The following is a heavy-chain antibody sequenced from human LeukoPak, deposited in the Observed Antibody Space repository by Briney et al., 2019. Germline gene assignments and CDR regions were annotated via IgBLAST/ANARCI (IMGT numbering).Heavy chain of an antibody. J-gene: IGHJ4*02. Sequence: GGSLRLSCAASGFSFSNYAMSWVRQAPGKGLEWVSAISGRDGSTYYAGSVKGRFTISRDNSKNTLYLQMNSLRAEDTAVYYCAKDLREYYYDSSGSLLDYWGQGTLVTVSS. V-gene: IGHV3-23*01. CDR1: GFSFSNYA. CDR3: AKDLREYYYDSSGSLLDY. CDR2: ISGRDGST. D-gene: IGHD3-22*01.